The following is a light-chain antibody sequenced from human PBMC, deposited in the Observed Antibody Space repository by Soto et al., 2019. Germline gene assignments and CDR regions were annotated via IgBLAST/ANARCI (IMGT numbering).Light chain of an antibody. CDR2: WAS. V-gene: IGKV4-1*01. CDR1: QSVLYSSNNKNY. CDR3: QQYYDPPRT. J-gene: IGKJ1*01. Sequence: DIVTTQSPDSLAVSLGERATINCKSSQSVLYSSNNKNYLAWYQQKPGQPPKLLIYWASTRESGVPDRFSGSGSATDFTLTISSLQAEDVAVYYCQQYYDPPRTFGQGTKVEIK.